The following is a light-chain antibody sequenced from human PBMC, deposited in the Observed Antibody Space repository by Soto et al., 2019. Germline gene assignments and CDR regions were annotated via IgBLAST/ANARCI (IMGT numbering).Light chain of an antibody. CDR3: CSYTSSNSYV. V-gene: IGLV2-14*03. CDR2: DVS. Sequence: LTQPASVSGSPGQSIAISCTGSSSDVGGYKYVSWYQQHPGKAPKLMIYDVSNRPSGVSDRFSGSKSGNTASLTISGLQSEDEADYYCCSYTSSNSYVFGTGTKVTVL. CDR1: SSDVGGYKY. J-gene: IGLJ1*01.